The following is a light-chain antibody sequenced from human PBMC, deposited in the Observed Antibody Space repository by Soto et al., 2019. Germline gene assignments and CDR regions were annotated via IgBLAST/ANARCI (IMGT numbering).Light chain of an antibody. Sequence: QSALTQPPSASRSPGQSVTISCTGTSSDVGGYNYVSWYQQHPGKAPKLIIYEVNKRPSGVPARFSGSKSGNTASLTVSGLQAEDEADYYCSSYAGSNRVVFGGGTKLTVL. J-gene: IGLJ2*01. CDR2: EVN. V-gene: IGLV2-8*02. CDR1: SSDVGGYNY. CDR3: SSYAGSNRVV.